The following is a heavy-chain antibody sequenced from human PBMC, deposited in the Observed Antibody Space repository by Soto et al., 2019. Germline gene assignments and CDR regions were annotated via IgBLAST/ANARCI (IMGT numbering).Heavy chain of an antibody. J-gene: IGHJ4*02. CDR2: MSYDGTKE. CDR3: AKEYGSTWIDH. V-gene: IGHV3-30*18. CDR1: GFTLSTYG. Sequence: QVELVEAGGGVVQPGRSLRLSCAASGFTLSTYGMHWVRQAPGKGLEWVAAMSYDGTKEYYADSVKGRFTISRDNSRNTRFLQLNSLRAEDTAVYYCAKEYGSTWIDHWGQGTLVTVSS. D-gene: IGHD6-13*01.